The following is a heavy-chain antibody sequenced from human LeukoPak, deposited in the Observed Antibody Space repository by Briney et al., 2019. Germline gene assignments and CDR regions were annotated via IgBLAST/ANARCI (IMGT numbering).Heavy chain of an antibody. CDR2: INPNSGGT. J-gene: IGHJ4*02. CDR1: GYTFTGYY. D-gene: IGHD5-18*01. CDR3: ARFPIQLWLYGFDY. Sequence: GASVKVSCKASGYTFTGYYTHWVRQAPGQGLEWMGGINPNSGGTNYAQKFQGRVTMTRDMSISTAYMELSRLRSDDTAVYYCARFPIQLWLYGFDYWGQGTLVTVSS. V-gene: IGHV1-2*02.